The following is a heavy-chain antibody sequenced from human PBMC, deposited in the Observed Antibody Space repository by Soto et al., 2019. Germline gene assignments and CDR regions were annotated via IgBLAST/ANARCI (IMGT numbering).Heavy chain of an antibody. CDR3: TRWNGYGDL. J-gene: IGHJ5*02. Sequence: EMQPLESGGGLVQPGGSLRLSCVVSGFSFSTYGVTWVRQAPGKGLEWVCGVSGGSGVTHYTDSVKGRFTISGDDSKNTVYLQMHSLRGEDTAVYYCTRWNGYGDLWGQGTLVTVSS. CDR1: GFSFSTYG. D-gene: IGHD1-1*01. V-gene: IGHV3-23*01. CDR2: VSGGSGVT.